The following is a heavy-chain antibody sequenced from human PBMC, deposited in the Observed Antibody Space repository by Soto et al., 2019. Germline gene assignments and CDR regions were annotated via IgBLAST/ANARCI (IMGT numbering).Heavy chain of an antibody. CDR3: TRGRYFEWLLDHYFDY. J-gene: IGHJ4*02. D-gene: IGHD3-9*01. CDR1: GFTFSSYG. CDR2: IWYDGSNK. Sequence: QVQLVESGGGVVQPGRSLRLSCAASGFTFSSYGMHWVRQAPGKGLEGVAVIWYDGSNKYYADSVKGRFTISRDNSKNKLYLQMNRVRAEDTAVYYCTRGRYFEWLLDHYFDYWGQGTLVTVCS. V-gene: IGHV3-33*01.